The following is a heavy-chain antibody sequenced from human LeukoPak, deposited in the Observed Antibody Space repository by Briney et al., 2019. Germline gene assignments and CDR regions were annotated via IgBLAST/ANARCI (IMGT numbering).Heavy chain of an antibody. CDR3: ARVDGIGYCSSTSCLLFDP. CDR2: IYTSGST. J-gene: IGHJ5*02. CDR1: GGSISSYY. D-gene: IGHD2-2*01. V-gene: IGHV4-4*07. Sequence: SETLSLTCTVSGGSISSYYWSWIRQPAGKGLEWIGRIYTSGSTNYNPSLKSRVTISVDTSKNQFSLKLSSVTAADTAVYYCARVDGIGYCSSTSCLLFDPWGQGTLVTVSS.